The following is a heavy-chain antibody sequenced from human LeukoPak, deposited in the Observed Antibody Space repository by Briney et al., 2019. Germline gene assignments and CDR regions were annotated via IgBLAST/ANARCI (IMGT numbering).Heavy chain of an antibody. CDR2: ISSSSSYI. V-gene: IGHV3-21*01. CDR3: ARDPYNGNYGDFYYYYMDV. J-gene: IGHJ6*03. Sequence: GGSLRLSCAASGFTFSSYSMNWVRQAPGKGLEWVSSISSSSSYIYYADSVKGRFTISRDNAKNSLYLQMNSLRDEDTAIYYCARDPYNGNYGDFYYYYMDVWGKGTTVTISS. D-gene: IGHD1-26*01. CDR1: GFTFSSYS.